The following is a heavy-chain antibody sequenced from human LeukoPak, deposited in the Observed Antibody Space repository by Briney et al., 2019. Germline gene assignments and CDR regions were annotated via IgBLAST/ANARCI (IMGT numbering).Heavy chain of an antibody. CDR2: INSNSGDT. Sequence: ASVKVSCKASGYTFTAYYLHWVRQAPGQGLEWMGWINSNSGDTNYAQKLQGRVTMTTDTSTSTAYMELRSLRSDDTAVYYCARVRLREYFDYWGQGTLVTVSS. J-gene: IGHJ4*02. CDR3: ARVRLREYFDY. V-gene: IGHV1-18*01. CDR1: GYTFTAYY. D-gene: IGHD4-17*01.